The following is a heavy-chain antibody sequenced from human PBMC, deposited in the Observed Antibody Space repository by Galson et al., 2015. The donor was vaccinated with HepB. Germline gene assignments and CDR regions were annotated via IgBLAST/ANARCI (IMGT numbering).Heavy chain of an antibody. CDR1: GFTFTSYW. V-gene: IGHV3-7*03. J-gene: IGHJ6*03. CDR2: VKQDGSER. Sequence: SLRLSCAASGFTFTSYWMSWFRQAPGKGLERVANVKQDGSERYYVDSVQGRFTISRDNAKNSLYLQMNSLRVEDTAVYYCVRYELWFSRATPLGFYYYMDVWGTGTTVTVSS. CDR3: VRYELWFSRATPLGFYYYMDV. D-gene: IGHD3-16*02.